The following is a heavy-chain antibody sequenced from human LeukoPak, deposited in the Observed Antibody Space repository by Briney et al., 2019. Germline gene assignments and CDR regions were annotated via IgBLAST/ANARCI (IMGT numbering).Heavy chain of an antibody. CDR1: GFALKSYS. Sequence: GGSLRLSCAGSGFALKSYSLSWVRQAPGKGLEWVSSISSTSAYIHYADSVKGRFTISRDNVDNVVYLEMNSLGAEDTATYYCARVAVSGPTGWFDSWGQGTLVIVST. CDR3: ARVAVSGPTGWFDS. D-gene: IGHD2-8*02. J-gene: IGHJ5*01. CDR2: ISSTSAYI. V-gene: IGHV3-21*01.